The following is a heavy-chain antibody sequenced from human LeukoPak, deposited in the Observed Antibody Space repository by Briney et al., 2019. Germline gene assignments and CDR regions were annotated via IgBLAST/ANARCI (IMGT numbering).Heavy chain of an antibody. Sequence: SETLSLTCTVSGGSISSSSYYWVWIRQPPGKGLEWIGSIYYSGSTNYNPSLKSRVTISVDTSKNQFSLKLGSVTAADTAVYYCARDLGDGYNYYFDYWGQGTLVTASS. V-gene: IGHV4-39*07. CDR3: ARDLGDGYNYYFDY. J-gene: IGHJ4*02. CDR2: IYYSGST. CDR1: GGSISSSSYY. D-gene: IGHD5-24*01.